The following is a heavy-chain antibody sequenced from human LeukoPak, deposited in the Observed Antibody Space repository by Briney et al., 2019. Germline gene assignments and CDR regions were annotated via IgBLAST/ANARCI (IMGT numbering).Heavy chain of an antibody. D-gene: IGHD3-10*01. CDR3: ARASGGRWFGELTHAFDI. Sequence: KPSETLSLTCTVSGYSISSGYYWGWIRQPPGKGLEWIGSIYHSGSTYYNPSLKSRVTISVGTSKNQFSLKLSSVTAADTAVYYCARASGGRWFGELTHAFDIWGQGTMVTVSS. V-gene: IGHV4-38-2*02. CDR2: IYHSGST. J-gene: IGHJ3*02. CDR1: GYSISSGYY.